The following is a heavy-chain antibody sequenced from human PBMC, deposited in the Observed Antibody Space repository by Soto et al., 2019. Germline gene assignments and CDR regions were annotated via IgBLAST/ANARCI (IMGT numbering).Heavy chain of an antibody. V-gene: IGHV3-53*01. J-gene: IGHJ1*01. Sequence: EVQLVESGGGLIQPGGSLRLSCAASGFTVSSNYMSWVRQAPGKGLEWVSDIYSGGSTYYADSVKGRFTISRDNSKNTLYLQMTSLRAEDTAVYYCARDRVESGYPEYFQHWGQGTLVTVSS. CDR3: ARDRVESGYPEYFQH. CDR1: GFTVSSNY. D-gene: IGHD3-22*01. CDR2: IYSGGST.